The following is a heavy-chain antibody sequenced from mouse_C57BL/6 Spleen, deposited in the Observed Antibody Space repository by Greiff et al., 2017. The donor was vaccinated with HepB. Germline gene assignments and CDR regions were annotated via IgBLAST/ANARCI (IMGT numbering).Heavy chain of an antibody. V-gene: IGHV5-17*01. CDR2: ISSGSSTI. J-gene: IGHJ2*01. CDR3: ARGIPFDY. CDR1: GFTFSDYG. Sequence: EVQLVESGGGLVKPGGSLKLSCAASGFTFSDYGMHWVRQAPEKGLEWVAYISSGSSTIYYADTVKCRFTISRDNAKNTLFLQMTGLRSEDAAMYYCARGIPFDYWGQGTTLTVSS.